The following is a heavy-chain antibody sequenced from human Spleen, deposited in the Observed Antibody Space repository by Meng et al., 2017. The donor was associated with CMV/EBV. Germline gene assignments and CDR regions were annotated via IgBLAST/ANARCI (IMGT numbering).Heavy chain of an antibody. CDR1: GYTFISYG. J-gene: IGHJ4*02. CDR2: ISAYNGNT. CDR3: ARGPVFGVVTYPDYFDY. D-gene: IGHD3-3*01. V-gene: IGHV1-18*01. Sequence: ASVKVSCKASGYTFISYGISWVRQAPGQGLEWMGWISAYNGNTNYAQKLQDRVTMTTDTSTRTAYMDLRSLRSDDTAVYYCARGPVFGVVTYPDYFDYWGQGTLVTVSS.